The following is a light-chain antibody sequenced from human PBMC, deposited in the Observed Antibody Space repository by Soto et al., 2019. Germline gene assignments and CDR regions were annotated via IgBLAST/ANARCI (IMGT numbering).Light chain of an antibody. Sequence: EIVLTQSPGTLSLSPGERATVSCRASQSVSSRYLAWYQQQPGQAPRLLIYGASTRATGIPDRFSGSGSGTDFTLTISRLEPEDFAVYYCQQYGTSPSWAFGQGTKVEVK. V-gene: IGKV3-20*01. J-gene: IGKJ1*01. CDR1: QSVSSRY. CDR2: GAS. CDR3: QQYGTSPSWA.